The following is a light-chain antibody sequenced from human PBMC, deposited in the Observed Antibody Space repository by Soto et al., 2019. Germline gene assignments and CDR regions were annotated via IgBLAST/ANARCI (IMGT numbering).Light chain of an antibody. CDR3: QHYGSSSLYT. V-gene: IGKV3-20*01. Sequence: EIVLTQSPGTLSLSPGERATLSCRASQSVSISYLAWYQQKPGQAPRLLIYGASSRATGIPDRFSGSGSGTDFTLTISRLEPEDFAVYYCQHYGSSSLYTFGQGTKLEIK. CDR1: QSVSISY. CDR2: GAS. J-gene: IGKJ2*01.